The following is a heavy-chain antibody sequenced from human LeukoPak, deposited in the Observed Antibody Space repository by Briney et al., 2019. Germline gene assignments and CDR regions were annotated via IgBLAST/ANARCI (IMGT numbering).Heavy chain of an antibody. D-gene: IGHD5-12*01. Sequence: GGSLRLSCAASGFTFSSYSMNWVRQAPGKGLEWVSYISSSSTIYYADSVKGRFTISRDNAKNSLYLQMNSLRAEDTAVYYCARYHSGYDDYWGQGTLVTVSS. CDR2: ISSSSTI. CDR1: GFTFSSYS. CDR3: ARYHSGYDDY. J-gene: IGHJ4*02. V-gene: IGHV3-48*01.